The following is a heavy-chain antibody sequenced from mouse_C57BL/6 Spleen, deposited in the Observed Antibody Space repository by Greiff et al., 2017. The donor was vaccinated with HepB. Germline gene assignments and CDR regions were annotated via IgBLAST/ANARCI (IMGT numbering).Heavy chain of an antibody. D-gene: IGHD3-2*02. CDR3: ARRKDSSGPAWFAD. CDR2: IDPSASYT. CDR1: GYTFTSYW. V-gene: IGHV1-50*01. J-gene: IGHJ3*01. Sequence: QVQLQQPGAELVKPGASVKLSCKASGYTFTSYWMQWVKQRPGQGLEWIGEIDPSASYTNYNQKFKGKATLTVDTSSSTAYMQRSSLTSEDSAVYYWARRKDSSGPAWFADWGQGTLVTVSA.